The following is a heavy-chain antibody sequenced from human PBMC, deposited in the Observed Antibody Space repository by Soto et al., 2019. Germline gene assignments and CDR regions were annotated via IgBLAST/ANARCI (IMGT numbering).Heavy chain of an antibody. D-gene: IGHD5-18*01. J-gene: IGHJ4*02. CDR3: AAPGGGYSYGYVH. Sequence: QVQLVQSGAEVRKPGASVKVSCRTSGYTFTTYYIYWVRQAPGQGLEWMGTINPSGGGANYAQKFQDRVTMTRDTSTTTVYMELSSLRSEDTAVYYCAAPGGGYSYGYVHWGQGTLVTVSS. V-gene: IGHV1-46*01. CDR2: INPSGGGA. CDR1: GYTFTTYY.